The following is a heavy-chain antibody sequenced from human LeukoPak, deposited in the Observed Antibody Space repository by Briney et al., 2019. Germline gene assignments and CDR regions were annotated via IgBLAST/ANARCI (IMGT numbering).Heavy chain of an antibody. CDR1: GFTFNSYG. J-gene: IGHJ3*02. V-gene: IGHV3-23*01. D-gene: IGHD6-19*01. CDR2: ISGSGGST. Sequence: GGSLRLSCAASGFTFNSYGMYWVRQAPGKGLEWVSAISGSGGSTYYADSVKGRFTISRDNSKNTLYLQMNSLRAEDTAVYYCARVYSSGWYARLNDAFDIWGQGTMVTVSS. CDR3: ARVYSSGWYARLNDAFDI.